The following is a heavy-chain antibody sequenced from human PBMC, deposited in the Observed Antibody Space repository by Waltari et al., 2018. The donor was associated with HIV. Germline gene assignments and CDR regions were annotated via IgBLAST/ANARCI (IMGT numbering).Heavy chain of an antibody. CDR1: GYSFTSYW. D-gene: IGHD5-18*01. CDR3: ARTTNTAMAPIVGWFDP. CDR2: IYPGDSDT. V-gene: IGHV5-51*01. Sequence: EVQLVQSGAEVKQPGESLKISCQGSGYSFTSYWIGWVRQLPGKGLEWMGIIYPGDSDTRYSPSFQGQVTISADKSISTAYLQWSSLKASDTAMYYCARTTNTAMAPIVGWFDPWGQGTLVTVSS. J-gene: IGHJ5*02.